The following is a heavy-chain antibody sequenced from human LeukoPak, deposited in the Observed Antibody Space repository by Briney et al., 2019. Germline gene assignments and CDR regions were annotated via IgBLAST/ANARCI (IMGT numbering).Heavy chain of an antibody. CDR3: ARDQVGRYCSGGSCYFPYYYYYMDV. CDR2: ISSSGSTI. J-gene: IGHJ6*03. D-gene: IGHD2-15*01. V-gene: IGHV3-11*01. CDR1: GFTFSDYY. Sequence: PGGSLRLSCAASGFTFSDYYMSWIRQAPGKGLEWVSYISSSGSTIYYADSVKGRFTISRDNAKNSLYLQMNSLRAEDTAVYYCARDQVGRYCSGGSCYFPYYYYYMDVWGKGTTVTISS.